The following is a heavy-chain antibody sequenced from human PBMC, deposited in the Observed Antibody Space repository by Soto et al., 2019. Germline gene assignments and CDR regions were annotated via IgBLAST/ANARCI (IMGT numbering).Heavy chain of an antibody. D-gene: IGHD4-17*01. CDR2: IIPIFGTA. CDR3: ARSSPDDYGDYGYFDY. CDR1: GGTFSSYA. V-gene: IGHV1-69*13. Sequence: SVKVSFKASGGTFSSYAISWLRQAPGQGLEWMGGIIPIFGTANYAQKFQGRVTITADESTSTAYMELSSLRSEDTAVYYCARSSPDDYGDYGYFDYWGQGTLVTVSS. J-gene: IGHJ4*02.